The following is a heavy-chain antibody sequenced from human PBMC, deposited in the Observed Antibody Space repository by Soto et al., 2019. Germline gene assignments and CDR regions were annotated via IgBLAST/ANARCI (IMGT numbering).Heavy chain of an antibody. CDR2: FDPEDGET. V-gene: IGHV1-24*01. J-gene: IGHJ4*02. CDR1: VYTLTELS. Sequence: ASVKVSCKVSVYTLTELSMHWVRQAPGKGLEWMGGFDPEDGETIYAQKFQGRVTMTEDTSTDTAYMELSSLRSEDTAVYYCATIGWYLSRNDDYWGQGTLVTVSS. CDR3: ATIGWYLSRNDDY. D-gene: IGHD6-19*01.